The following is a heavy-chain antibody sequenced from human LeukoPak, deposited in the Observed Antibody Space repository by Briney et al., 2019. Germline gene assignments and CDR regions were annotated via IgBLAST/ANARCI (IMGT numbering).Heavy chain of an antibody. V-gene: IGHV4-38-2*02. CDR2: IYHSGST. CDR3: ARDRVEAAAFDY. J-gene: IGHJ4*02. D-gene: IGHD6-13*01. CDR1: GYSISSGYY. Sequence: SETLSLTCTVSGYSISSGYYWGWIRQPPGKGLEWIGSIYHSGSTYYNPSLKSRVTISVDTSKNQFSLKLSSVTAADTAVYYCARDRVEAAAFDYWGQGTLVTVSS.